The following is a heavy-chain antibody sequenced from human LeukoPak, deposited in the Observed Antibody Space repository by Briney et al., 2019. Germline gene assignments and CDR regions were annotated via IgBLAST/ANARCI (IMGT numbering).Heavy chain of an antibody. CDR1: GFTFSSYG. D-gene: IGHD5-18*01. Sequence: GGSLRLSCAASGFTFSSYGMHWVRQAPGKGLEWVAVISYVGSNKYYADSVKGRFTISRDNSKNTLYLQMNSLRAEDTAVYYCAKDRGAAMVWVYYFDYWGQGTLVTVSS. V-gene: IGHV3-30*18. J-gene: IGHJ4*02. CDR3: AKDRGAAMVWVYYFDY. CDR2: ISYVGSNK.